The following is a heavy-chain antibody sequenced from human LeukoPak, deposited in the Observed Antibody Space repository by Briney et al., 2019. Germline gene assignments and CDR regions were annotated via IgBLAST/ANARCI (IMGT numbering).Heavy chain of an antibody. CDR3: ARDGTFDI. D-gene: IGHD2-15*01. CDR1: GYTFTDYY. Sequence: ASVKASCKASGYTFTDYYMHWVRQAPGQGLEWMGWINPDSGATNYPQKFQGRVTMTRDTSSSTAYMELIRLRSDDTAVYYCARDGTFDIWGQGTMVTVSS. CDR2: INPDSGAT. J-gene: IGHJ3*02. V-gene: IGHV1-2*02.